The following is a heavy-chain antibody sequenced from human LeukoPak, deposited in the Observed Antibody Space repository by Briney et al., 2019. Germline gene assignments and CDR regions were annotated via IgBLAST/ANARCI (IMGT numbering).Heavy chain of an antibody. CDR1: SGSIGSYY. CDR2: INHSGTT. Sequence: SETLSLTCIVSSGSIGSYYWSWIRQSPGKELEWIGYINHSGTTSYNPSLKSRVTISIDTSESYFSLKFTSVTAAAAAVYYCVGAKKWLSFDMWGQGTMVSVSS. D-gene: IGHD3-22*01. J-gene: IGHJ3*02. CDR3: VGAKKWLSFDM. V-gene: IGHV4-59*08.